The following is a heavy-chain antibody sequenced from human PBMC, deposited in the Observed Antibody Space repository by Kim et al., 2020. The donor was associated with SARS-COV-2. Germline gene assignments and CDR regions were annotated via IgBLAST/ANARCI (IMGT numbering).Heavy chain of an antibody. D-gene: IGHD2-21*02. CDR3: AKGYLGFSDLGSYYFDY. V-gene: IGHV3-23*01. CDR2: ISASAITT. J-gene: IGHJ4*01. Sequence: GGSLRLSCTASGLAFDNCAMSWVRQAPGKGLEWVSTISASAITTNYAESVRGRFTISRDNSKNTLYLEMDSVRDDDTAIYFCAKGYLGFSDLGSYYFDY. CDR1: GLAFDNCA.